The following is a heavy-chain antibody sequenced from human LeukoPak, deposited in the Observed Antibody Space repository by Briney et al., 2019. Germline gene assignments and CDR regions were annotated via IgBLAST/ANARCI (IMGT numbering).Heavy chain of an antibody. CDR1: AGSISSSSYY. J-gene: IGHJ4*02. Sequence: SETLSLTCTVSAGSISSSSYYWGWIRQPPGKGLEWIGSIYYSGSTYYNPSLKSRVTMSVDTSKNQFSLKLCSVTAADTAVYYCARDRYYYDSSGYYRLDYWGQGTLVTVSS. CDR3: ARDRYYYDSSGYYRLDY. D-gene: IGHD3-22*01. CDR2: IYYSGST. V-gene: IGHV4-39*07.